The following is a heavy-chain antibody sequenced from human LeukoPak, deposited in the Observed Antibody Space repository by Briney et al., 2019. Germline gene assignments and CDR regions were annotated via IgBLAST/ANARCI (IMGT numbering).Heavy chain of an antibody. CDR1: GYTFTGYY. J-gene: IGHJ4*02. CDR3: ARPISDRDSTDY. CDR2: INPNSGGT. D-gene: IGHD2-21*01. V-gene: IGHV1-2*02. Sequence: ASVKVSCKASGYTFTGYYMHWVRQAPGQGLEWMGWINPNSGGTNYAQKFQGRVTMTRDTSISTAYLQWSSLKASDTAMYYCARPISDRDSTDYWGQGTLVTVSS.